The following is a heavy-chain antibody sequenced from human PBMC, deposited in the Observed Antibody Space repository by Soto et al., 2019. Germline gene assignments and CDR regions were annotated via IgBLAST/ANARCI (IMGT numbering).Heavy chain of an antibody. J-gene: IGHJ6*03. CDR1: GYTFTCYD. CDR3: ARRLRGTIFGVVTTNPDMDV. Sequence: QVQLVQSGAEVKKPGASVKVSCKASGYTFTCYDINWVRQATGQGLEWKGWMNPNSGNTGYAQKFQGRVTMTRNTSISTAYMELSSLRSEDTAVYYCARRLRGTIFGVVTTNPDMDVWGKGTTVTVSS. V-gene: IGHV1-8*01. CDR2: MNPNSGNT. D-gene: IGHD3-3*01.